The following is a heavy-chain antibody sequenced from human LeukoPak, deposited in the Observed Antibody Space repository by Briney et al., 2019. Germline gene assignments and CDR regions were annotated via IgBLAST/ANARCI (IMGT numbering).Heavy chain of an antibody. D-gene: IGHD6-13*01. J-gene: IGHJ4*02. Sequence: SETLSLTCAVYGGSFSGYYWSWIRQPPGKGLEWIGEINHSGSTNYNPSLKSRVTISVDTSKNRFSLKLSSVTAADTAVYYCARGRAAAGGDYWGQGTLVTVSS. CDR1: GGSFSGYY. CDR3: ARGRAAAGGDY. CDR2: INHSGST. V-gene: IGHV4-34*01.